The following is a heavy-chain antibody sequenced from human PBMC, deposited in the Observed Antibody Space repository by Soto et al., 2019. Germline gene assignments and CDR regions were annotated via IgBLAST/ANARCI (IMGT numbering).Heavy chain of an antibody. CDR1: GGSVSSGGNY. CDR3: ARGLSSPSAAGV. Sequence: QLQLQESGPGLVKPSETLSLTCAVSGGSVSSGGNYWGWIRQSPGTGLEWIGSVHDTGTTHYNPSLTSRVTISVDTSKNQLSLTVTSVTAADTAVYYCARGLSSPSAAGVWGQGTLVSVSS. D-gene: IGHD6-6*01. V-gene: IGHV4-39*01. CDR2: VHDTGTT. J-gene: IGHJ4*02.